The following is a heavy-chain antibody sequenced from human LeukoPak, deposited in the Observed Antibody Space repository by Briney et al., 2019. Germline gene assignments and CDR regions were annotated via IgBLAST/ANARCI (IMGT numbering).Heavy chain of an antibody. D-gene: IGHD2-15*01. J-gene: IGHJ4*02. V-gene: IGHV1-8*03. CDR1: GYTFTSYD. CDR2: MNPNSGNT. CDR3: ARVSTAATFDY. Sequence: AALTVSCKASGYTFTSYDINWVRQATGQGLEWMGWMNPNSGNTGYAQKFQDRVTITRNTSISTAYMELSSLRSEDTAVYYCARVSTAATFDYWGQGTLVTVSS.